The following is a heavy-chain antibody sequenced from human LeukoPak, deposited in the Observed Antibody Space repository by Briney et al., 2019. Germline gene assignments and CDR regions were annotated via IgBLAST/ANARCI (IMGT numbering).Heavy chain of an antibody. Sequence: ASVKVSCKASGYTFTSYDISWVRQAPGQGLEWMGWISAYNGNTNYAQTPQGRVTMTTDTSTSTAYIELRSLRSDATAVYYCARGSSCYIDYFDYWGQGTLVTVSS. CDR1: GYTFTSYD. CDR2: ISAYNGNT. CDR3: ARGSSCYIDYFDY. D-gene: IGHD6-13*01. V-gene: IGHV1-18*01. J-gene: IGHJ4*02.